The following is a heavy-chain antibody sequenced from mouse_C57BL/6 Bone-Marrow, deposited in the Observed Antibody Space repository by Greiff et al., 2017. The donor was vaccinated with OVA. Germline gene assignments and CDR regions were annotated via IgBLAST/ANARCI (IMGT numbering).Heavy chain of an antibody. Sequence: VQLQQSGAELARPGASVKLSCKASGYTFTSYGISWVKQRTGQGLEWIGEIYPRSGNTYYNEKFKGKATLTADQSSSTAYMELRSLTSEDSAVYFCARWGVVAYYFDYWGQGTTLTVSS. J-gene: IGHJ2*01. V-gene: IGHV1-81*01. CDR2: IYPRSGNT. CDR1: GYTFTSYG. D-gene: IGHD1-1*01. CDR3: ARWGVVAYYFDY.